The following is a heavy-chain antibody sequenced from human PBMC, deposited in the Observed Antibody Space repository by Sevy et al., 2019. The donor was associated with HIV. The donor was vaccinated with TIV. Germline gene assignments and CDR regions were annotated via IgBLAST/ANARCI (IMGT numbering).Heavy chain of an antibody. D-gene: IGHD6-19*01. V-gene: IGHV3-23*01. Sequence: GGSLRLSCAASGFTFSSYAMSWVRQAPGKGLEWVSAISGSGGSTYYADSVKGRFTISRDNSKNTLYLKMNSLRAEDTALYYCAKDSREGLVVGRRGLILYYWGQGTLVTVSS. CDR2: ISGSGGST. CDR3: AKDSREGLVVGRRGLILYY. J-gene: IGHJ4*02. CDR1: GFTFSSYA.